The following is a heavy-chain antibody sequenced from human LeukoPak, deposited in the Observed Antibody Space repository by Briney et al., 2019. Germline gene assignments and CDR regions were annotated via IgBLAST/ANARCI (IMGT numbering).Heavy chain of an antibody. J-gene: IGHJ3*02. CDR3: ARERTNDGFDI. V-gene: IGHV4-61*01. CDR1: GGSVSSGSYY. CDR2: IFYSGRT. Sequence: SETLSLTCTVSGGSVSSGSYYWSWIRQPPGKGLEWIGYIFYSGRTNYNPSLKSRVTISVDTSKNQVSLKLSSVTAADTAVYYCARERTNDGFDIWGQGTMVTVSS. D-gene: IGHD1-7*01.